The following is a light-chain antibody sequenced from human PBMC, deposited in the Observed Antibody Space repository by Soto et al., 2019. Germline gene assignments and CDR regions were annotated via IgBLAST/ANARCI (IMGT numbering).Light chain of an antibody. Sequence: DIKTSQSPSTVSGSVGHRVTIPCRASQTISSWLAWYQQKPGKAPKLLIYKASTLKSGVPSRFSGSGSGTEFTLTISSLQPDDFATYYCQHYNSYSEAFGQGTKV. J-gene: IGKJ1*01. CDR3: QHYNSYSEA. CDR1: QTISSW. CDR2: KAS. V-gene: IGKV1-5*03.